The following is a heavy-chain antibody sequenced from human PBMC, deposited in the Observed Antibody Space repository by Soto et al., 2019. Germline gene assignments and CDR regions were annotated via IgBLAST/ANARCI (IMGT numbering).Heavy chain of an antibody. CDR1: GFTFSSYG. D-gene: IGHD4-17*01. Sequence: GGSLRLSCAASGFTFSSYGMHWVRQAPGKGLEWVAVIWYDGSNKYYADSVKGRFTISRDNSKNTLYLQMNSLRAEDTAVYYCARDRSTVTTGGWFDPWGQGTLVTVSS. CDR3: ARDRSTVTTGGWFDP. CDR2: IWYDGSNK. V-gene: IGHV3-33*01. J-gene: IGHJ5*02.